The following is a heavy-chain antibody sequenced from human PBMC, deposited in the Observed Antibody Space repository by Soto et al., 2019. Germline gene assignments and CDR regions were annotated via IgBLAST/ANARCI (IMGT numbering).Heavy chain of an antibody. Sequence: QVQLVQSGAEVKKPGASVKVSCKASGYTFTGYYMHWVRQAPGQGLEWMGWINPNSGGTNYAQKFQGWVTMTRDTSISTAYMELSRLRSDDTAVYYCAREKEGADVVDGMDVWGQGTTVTVSS. J-gene: IGHJ6*02. CDR2: INPNSGGT. D-gene: IGHD2-15*01. CDR3: AREKEGADVVDGMDV. V-gene: IGHV1-2*04. CDR1: GYTFTGYY.